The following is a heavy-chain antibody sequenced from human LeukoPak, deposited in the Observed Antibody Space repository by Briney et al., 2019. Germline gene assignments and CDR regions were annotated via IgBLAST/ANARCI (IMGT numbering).Heavy chain of an antibody. Sequence: PSETLSLTCTVSGGSISSYYWSWIRQPPGKGLEWIGYIYYSGSTNYNPSLKSRVTISVDTSKNQFSLKLSSVTAADTAVYYCARGNDFWSGSLDPWGQGTLVTVSS. CDR1: GGSISSYY. CDR3: ARGNDFWSGSLDP. CDR2: IYYSGST. V-gene: IGHV4-59*01. D-gene: IGHD3-3*01. J-gene: IGHJ5*02.